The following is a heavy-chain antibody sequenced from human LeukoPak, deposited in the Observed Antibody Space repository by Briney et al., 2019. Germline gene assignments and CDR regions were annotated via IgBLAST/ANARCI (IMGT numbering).Heavy chain of an antibody. CDR1: GGSISSYY. CDR2: IYYSGST. V-gene: IGHV4-59*01. D-gene: IGHD6-19*01. Sequence: PSETLSLTCSVFGGSISSYYWSWIRQPPGKGLEWIGYIYYSGSTNYNPSLKSRVTISVDTSKNQFSLKLSSVTAADTAVYYCARGVLWGYSSGWYDYWGQGTLVTVSS. CDR3: ARGVLWGYSSGWYDY. J-gene: IGHJ4*02.